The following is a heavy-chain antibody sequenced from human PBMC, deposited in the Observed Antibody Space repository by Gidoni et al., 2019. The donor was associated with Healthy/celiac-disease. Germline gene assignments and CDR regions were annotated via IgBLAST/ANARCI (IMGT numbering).Heavy chain of an antibody. CDR3: SRSVDGYDAFDI. CDR1: GGSIRSYY. J-gene: IGHJ3*02. D-gene: IGHD2-2*03. CDR2: IYYSGST. Sequence: QVQLQASGPGLVKPSEILSLTCTVSGGSIRSYYWSWIRQPPGKGLEWIGYIYYSGSTNYSPSLKSRVTISLDTSRNQVSLKLCSVTAADTAVYYCSRSVDGYDAFDIGGQGTMVAVSS. V-gene: IGHV4-59*01.